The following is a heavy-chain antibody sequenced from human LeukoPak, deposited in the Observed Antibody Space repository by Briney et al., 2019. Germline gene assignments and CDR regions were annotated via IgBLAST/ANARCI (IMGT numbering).Heavy chain of an antibody. V-gene: IGHV3-30*19. D-gene: IGHD6-6*01. Sequence: GGSLRLSCVASGFSFRSYGMHWVRQAPGKGLEWVAFLPSHESYTAYADSVKGRFTISRDNFKNTLYLQMNSLRAEDTAVYHCARDLIAGRLYYYYYMDVWGKGTTVTVSS. J-gene: IGHJ6*03. CDR2: LPSHESYT. CDR1: GFSFRSYG. CDR3: ARDLIAGRLYYYYYMDV.